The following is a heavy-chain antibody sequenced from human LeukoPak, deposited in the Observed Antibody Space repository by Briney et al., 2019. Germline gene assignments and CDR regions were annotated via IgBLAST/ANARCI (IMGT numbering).Heavy chain of an antibody. CDR2: IYYSGST. V-gene: IGHV4-61*01. CDR3: ASGSYYDILTGYYRGEYFQH. Sequence: SETLSLTCTVSGGSVSSGSYYWSWIRQPPGKGLEWIGYIYYSGSTNYNPSLKSRVTTSVDTSKNQFSLKLSSVTAADTAVYYCASGSYYDILTGYYRGEYFQHWGQGTLVTVSS. CDR1: GGSVSSGSYY. D-gene: IGHD3-9*01. J-gene: IGHJ1*01.